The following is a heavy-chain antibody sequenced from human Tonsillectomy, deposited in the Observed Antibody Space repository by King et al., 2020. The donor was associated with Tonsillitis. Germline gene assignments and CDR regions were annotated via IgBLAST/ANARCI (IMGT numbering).Heavy chain of an antibody. CDR2: IYYSGST. J-gene: IGHJ6*02. CDR3: ARLYGDTSTTSYYYYGMDV. V-gene: IGHV4-59*01. D-gene: IGHD4-17*01. Sequence: VQLQESGPGLVKPSETLSLTCTVSGGPISSYYWSWIRQPPGKGLEWIGYIYYSGSTNYNPSLKSRVTISVDTSKNQFSLKLSSVTAADTAVYYCARLYGDTSTTSYYYYGMDVWGQGTTVTVSS. CDR1: GGPISSYY.